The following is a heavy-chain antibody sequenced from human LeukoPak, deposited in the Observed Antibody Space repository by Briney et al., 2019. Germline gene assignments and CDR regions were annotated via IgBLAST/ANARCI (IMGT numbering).Heavy chain of an antibody. CDR3: ATRDCSGGSCQGEWWFDP. V-gene: IGHV1-24*01. Sequence: ASVKVSCKVSGYTLTELSMHWVRQAPGKRLEWMGGFDPEDGETIYAQKFQGRVTMTEDTSTDTAYMELSSLRSEDTAVYYCATRDCSGGSCQGEWWFDPWGQGTLVTVSS. D-gene: IGHD2-15*01. CDR2: FDPEDGET. J-gene: IGHJ5*02. CDR1: GYTLTELS.